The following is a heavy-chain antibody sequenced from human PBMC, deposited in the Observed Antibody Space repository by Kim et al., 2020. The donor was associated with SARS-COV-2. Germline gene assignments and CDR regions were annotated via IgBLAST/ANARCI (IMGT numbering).Heavy chain of an antibody. CDR2: EK. D-gene: IGHD1-7*01. Sequence: EKYYVDSVKGRFTISRENAKNSLYLQINILGAEEPAVDYCARHINWKYGHWGQGTLVTVSS. V-gene: IGHV3-7*03. CDR3: ARHINWKYGH. J-gene: IGHJ4*02.